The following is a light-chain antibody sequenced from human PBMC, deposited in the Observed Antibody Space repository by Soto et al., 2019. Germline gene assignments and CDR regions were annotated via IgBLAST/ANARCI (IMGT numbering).Light chain of an antibody. CDR3: SSYTSRTLYV. Sequence: QSVLTQPASVSGSPGQSITIACTGTSSDVGGSNYVSWYQHHPGKAPKLMVYEVSNRPSGVSNRFSGSKFGNTASLTISGLRAEDEADYYCSSYTSRTLYVFGTGTKLTVL. J-gene: IGLJ1*01. V-gene: IGLV2-14*01. CDR1: SSDVGGSNY. CDR2: EVS.